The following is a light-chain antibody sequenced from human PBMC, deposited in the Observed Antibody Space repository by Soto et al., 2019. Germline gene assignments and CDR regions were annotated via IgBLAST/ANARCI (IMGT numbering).Light chain of an antibody. J-gene: IGLJ1*01. Sequence: QSVLTQPASVSGSPGQSITISCSGTSSDIGSYDHVAWYQQFPGKSPKLIIYAVSDRPSGVSDRFSGSKSGISASLTISGLQTEDGADYYCISYTDRQSYLFGTGTKVTV. V-gene: IGLV2-14*03. CDR1: SSDIGSYDH. CDR3: ISYTDRQSYL. CDR2: AVS.